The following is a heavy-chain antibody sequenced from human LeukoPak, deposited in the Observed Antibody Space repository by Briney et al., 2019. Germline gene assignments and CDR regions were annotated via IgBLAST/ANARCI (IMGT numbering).Heavy chain of an antibody. CDR2: MNPNSGNT. J-gene: IGHJ3*02. CDR3: ARGIAAAAGDAFDI. Sequence: GESLKISCKGSGYSFTSYWIGWVRQMPGKGLEWMGWMNPNSGNTGYAQKFQGRVTITRNTSISTAYMELSSLRSEDTAVYYCARGIAAAAGDAFDIWGQGTMVTVSS. V-gene: IGHV1-8*03. CDR1: GYSFTSYW. D-gene: IGHD6-13*01.